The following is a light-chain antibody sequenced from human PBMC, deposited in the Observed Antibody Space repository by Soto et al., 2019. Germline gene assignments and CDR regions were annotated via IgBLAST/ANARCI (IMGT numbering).Light chain of an antibody. J-gene: IGKJ5*01. V-gene: IGKV1-39*01. CDR1: QSISGY. Sequence: DIQVTQSPSSLSASVGDRVTISCRASQSISGYLNWYQQKPGKAPNLLIFDASSLQSGVPSRFSGRGSGAEYTLTIRSLQPEDFATYFCQHSYSNFPITFGQGTRLEIK. CDR3: QHSYSNFPIT. CDR2: DAS.